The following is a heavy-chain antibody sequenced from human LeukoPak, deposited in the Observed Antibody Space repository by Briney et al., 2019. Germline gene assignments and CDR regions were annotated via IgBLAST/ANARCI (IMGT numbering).Heavy chain of an antibody. CDR2: ISSSSSYI. CDR1: GFTFSSYA. D-gene: IGHD3-3*01. J-gene: IGHJ4*02. Sequence: PGGSLRLSCAASGFTFSSYAMHWVRQAPGKGLEWVSSISSSSSYIYYADSGKGRFTISRDNAKNSLYLQMNSRRAEDTAVYYCARDPPLLRFLEWSGSGGQGTLVTVSS. CDR3: ARDPPLLRFLEWSGS. V-gene: IGHV3-21*01.